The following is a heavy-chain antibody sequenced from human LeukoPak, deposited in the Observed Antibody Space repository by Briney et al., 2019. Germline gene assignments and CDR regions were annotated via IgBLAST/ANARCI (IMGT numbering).Heavy chain of an antibody. D-gene: IGHD3-10*01. J-gene: IGHJ5*02. CDR2: INTDESRT. V-gene: IGHV3-74*01. Sequence: PGGSLRLSCESSGFTFSSYWMHWVRQAPGKGLVWVSRINTDESRTTYADSVKGRFTISRDNAKNTVYLQMNSLRAEDTAVYYCARARGLGWFGESTMYNWFDPWGQGTLVTVSS. CDR3: ARARGLGWFGESTMYNWFDP. CDR1: GFTFSSYW.